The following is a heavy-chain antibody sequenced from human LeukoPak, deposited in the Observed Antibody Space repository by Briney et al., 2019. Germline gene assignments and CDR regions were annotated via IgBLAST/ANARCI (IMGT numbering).Heavy chain of an antibody. D-gene: IGHD3-3*01. Sequence: GGSLRLSCAASGFTFDNYAMHWVRQAPGKGLEWVTVISYDGSNRYYADSVRGRFTISRDNSKNTLYLQMNSLRPEDTAMYYCATDPDWHNYDFGWADVWGKGTTVTVSS. V-gene: IGHV3-30*04. CDR2: ISYDGSNR. CDR3: ATDPDWHNYDFGWADV. CDR1: GFTFDNYA. J-gene: IGHJ6*04.